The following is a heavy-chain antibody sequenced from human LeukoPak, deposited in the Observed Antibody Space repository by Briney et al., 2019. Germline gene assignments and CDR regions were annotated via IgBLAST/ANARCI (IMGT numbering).Heavy chain of an antibody. J-gene: IGHJ4*02. D-gene: IGHD6-13*01. CDR2: ISGSSDRT. CDR1: GFTFSGYA. Sequence: PGGSLRLSCAASGFTFSGYAMGWVRQAPGKGLEWVSAISGSSDRTYYADSVKGRFTISRDSSRNTVFLQMNSLRVEDTAAYYCARSTVTVAAAGIDYWGQGTLVTVSS. V-gene: IGHV3-23*01. CDR3: ARSTVTVAAAGIDY.